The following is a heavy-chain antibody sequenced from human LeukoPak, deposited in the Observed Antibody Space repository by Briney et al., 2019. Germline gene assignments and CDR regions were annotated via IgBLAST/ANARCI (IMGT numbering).Heavy chain of an antibody. CDR1: GGSISSGGYY. Sequence: SQTLSLTCTVSGGSISSGGYYWSWIRQHPGKGLEWFGYIYYSGSTYYNPSLKSRVTISVDTSKNQFSLKLSSVTAADTAVYYCARDRTYYLDYWGQGTLVTVSS. V-gene: IGHV4-31*03. CDR3: ARDRTYYLDY. CDR2: IYYSGST. J-gene: IGHJ4*02.